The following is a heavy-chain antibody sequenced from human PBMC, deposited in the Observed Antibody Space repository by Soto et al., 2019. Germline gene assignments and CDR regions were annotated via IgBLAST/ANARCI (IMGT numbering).Heavy chain of an antibody. CDR2: IYYSGST. V-gene: IGHV4-30-4*01. CDR1: GGSISSGDYY. CDR3: ARDHNTYHYWFDP. D-gene: IGHD1-20*01. J-gene: IGHJ5*02. Sequence: QVQLQESGPGLVKPSQTLSLTCTVSGGSISSGDYYWSWIRQPPGKGLEWIGYIYYSGSTYYNPSLKSRVTISVDTSKTQFSLKLSSVTAADTAVYYCARDHNTYHYWFDPWGQGTLVTVSS.